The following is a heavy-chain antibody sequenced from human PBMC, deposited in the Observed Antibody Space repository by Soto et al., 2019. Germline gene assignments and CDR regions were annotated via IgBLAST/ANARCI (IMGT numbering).Heavy chain of an antibody. V-gene: IGHV4-39*01. CDR1: GGSVTNSSDY. CDR3: VSQRTTVLTQAYFDY. Sequence: TSETLSLTCTVSGGSVTNSSDYWGWIRQSPGKGLEWIGSVYYRGRSYSKSSVKSRVTISVDTSKNQFSLNFNSVTASDTALYYCVSQRTTVLTQAYFDYWGPGALVTVSS. J-gene: IGHJ4*02. D-gene: IGHD4-17*01. CDR2: VYYRGRS.